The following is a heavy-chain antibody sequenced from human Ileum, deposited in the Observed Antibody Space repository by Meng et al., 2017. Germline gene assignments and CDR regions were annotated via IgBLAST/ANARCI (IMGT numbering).Heavy chain of an antibody. CDR3: AKDKEGTVADYFDY. D-gene: IGHD1-26*01. CDR1: GFTFSSYA. CDR2: ISGSGGST. Sequence: GGSLRLSCAASGFTFSSYAMSWVRQAPRKGLEGVSSISGSGGSTYYADSVKGRFTISRDNSKNTLYLQMNSLRAEDTAIYFCAKDKEGTVADYFDYWGQGTLVTGSS. J-gene: IGHJ4*02. V-gene: IGHV3-23*01.